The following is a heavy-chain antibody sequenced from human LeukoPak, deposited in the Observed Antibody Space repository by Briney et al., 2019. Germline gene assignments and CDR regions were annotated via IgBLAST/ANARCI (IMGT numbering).Heavy chain of an antibody. D-gene: IGHD3-22*01. CDR1: GFTFSIYA. Sequence: PVGSLRLSCAASGFTFSIYAMSWVRQAPGKGLEWVSSISGSGGSTYCTDPVKGRFTISRDNSKNTLYLQMNSLRAEDTAVYYCAKDRPNYYESNGDYYRRNGDYWGQGTLVTVSS. J-gene: IGHJ4*02. CDR3: AKDRPNYYESNGDYYRRNGDY. V-gene: IGHV3-23*01. CDR2: ISGSGGST.